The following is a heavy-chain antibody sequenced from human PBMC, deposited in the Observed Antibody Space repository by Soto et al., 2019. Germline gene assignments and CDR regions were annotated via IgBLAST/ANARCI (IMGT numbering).Heavy chain of an antibody. CDR1: GSTFSSYA. J-gene: IGHJ6*02. CDR3: ASTVMARDRTYGMDV. V-gene: IGHV1-69*13. CDR2: IIPIFGTA. D-gene: IGHD3-16*01. Sequence: SVKVSCKASGSTFSSYAISWVRQAPGQGLEWMGGIIPIFGTANYAQKFQGRVTITADESTSTAYMGLSSLRSEDTAVYYCASTVMARDRTYGMDVWGQGTTVTVSS.